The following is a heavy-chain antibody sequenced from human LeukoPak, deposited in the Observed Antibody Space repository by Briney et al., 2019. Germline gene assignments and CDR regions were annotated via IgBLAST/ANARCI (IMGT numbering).Heavy chain of an antibody. V-gene: IGHV3-48*03. CDR2: ISSSGSTI. CDR1: GFTFSNYE. Sequence: PGGSLRLSCAASGFTFSNYEMNWVRQAPGKGLEWVSYISSSGSTIFYADSVEGRFTISRDNAKNSLYLQMHSLRAEDTAVYYCARDSGSYYPFAYWGQGTLVTVSS. D-gene: IGHD1-26*01. J-gene: IGHJ4*02. CDR3: ARDSGSYYPFAY.